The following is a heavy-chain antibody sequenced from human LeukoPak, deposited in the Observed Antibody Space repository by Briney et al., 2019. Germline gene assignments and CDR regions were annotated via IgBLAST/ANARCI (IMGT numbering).Heavy chain of an antibody. J-gene: IGHJ4*01. Sequence: ASETLSLTCTVSGGSISSGGYYWSWIRQPPGKGLEWIGEINHSGSTNYNPSLKSRVTISVDTSKNQFSLKLSSVTAADTAVYYCAIWFGESRAFDYWGQGTLVTVSS. CDR1: GGSISSGGYY. V-gene: IGHV4-39*07. CDR3: AIWFGESRAFDY. CDR2: INHSGST. D-gene: IGHD3-10*01.